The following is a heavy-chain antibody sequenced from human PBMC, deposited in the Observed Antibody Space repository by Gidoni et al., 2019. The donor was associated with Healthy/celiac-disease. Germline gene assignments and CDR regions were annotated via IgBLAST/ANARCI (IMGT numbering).Heavy chain of an antibody. V-gene: IGHV5-51*01. J-gene: IGHJ4*02. D-gene: IGHD3-9*01. Sequence: EVQLVQSGAEVKKPGESLKISCKGSGYSFTSYWIGWVRQMPGKGLEWMGIIYPGDSDTRYSPSFQGQVTISADKSISTAYLQWSSLKASDTATYYCARGKSQLDYDILTGYYTSPIDYWGQGTLVTVSS. CDR1: GYSFTSYW. CDR3: ARGKSQLDYDILTGYYTSPIDY. CDR2: IYPGDSDT.